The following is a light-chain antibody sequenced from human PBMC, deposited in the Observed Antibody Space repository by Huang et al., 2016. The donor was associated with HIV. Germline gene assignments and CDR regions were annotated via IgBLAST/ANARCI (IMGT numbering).Light chain of an antibody. V-gene: IGKV3-15*01. CDR2: GAS. J-gene: IGKJ2*01. CDR1: QSVSSN. Sequence: EIVMPQSPATLSVSPGERATLSCRASQSVSSNLAWYQQKPGQAPRLLIYGASNRATGIPARFSALGSGTEFTLTISSLQSEDFAVYYCQQYNNWPPMYTFGQGTNLEIK. CDR3: QQYNNWPPMYT.